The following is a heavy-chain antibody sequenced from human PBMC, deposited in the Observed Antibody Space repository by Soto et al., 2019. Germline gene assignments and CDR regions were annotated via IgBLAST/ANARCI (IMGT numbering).Heavy chain of an antibody. D-gene: IGHD2-2*01. Sequence: EVQLVESGGGLVQPGRSLRLSCAASGFTFDDYAMHWVRQAPGKGLEWVSGISWNSGSIGYADSVKGRFTISRDNAKNSLYLQMNSLRAEDTALYYGAKSGQLLDHFDYWGQGTLVTVSS. J-gene: IGHJ4*02. CDR1: GFTFDDYA. V-gene: IGHV3-9*01. CDR3: AKSGQLLDHFDY. CDR2: ISWNSGSI.